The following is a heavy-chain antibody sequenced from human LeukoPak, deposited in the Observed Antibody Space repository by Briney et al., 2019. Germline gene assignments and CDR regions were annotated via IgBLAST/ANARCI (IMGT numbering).Heavy chain of an antibody. CDR1: GGTFSSYA. D-gene: IGHD6-13*01. CDR2: IIPIFGTA. Sequence: SVKVFCKASGGTFSSYAISWVRQAPGQGLVWMGGIIPIFGTANYAQKFQGRVTITADKSTSTAYLELSSLRSEDTAVYYCARVDSSSWSLDYWGQGTLVTVSS. J-gene: IGHJ4*02. V-gene: IGHV1-69*06. CDR3: ARVDSSSWSLDY.